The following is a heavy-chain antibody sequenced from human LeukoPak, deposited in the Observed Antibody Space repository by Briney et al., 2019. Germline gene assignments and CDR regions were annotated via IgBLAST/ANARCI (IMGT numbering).Heavy chain of an antibody. CDR1: GYTFTGYY. CDR3: ARHGMDV. J-gene: IGHJ6*02. CDR2: INPSGGST. V-gene: IGHV1-46*03. Sequence: ASVKVSCKASGYTFTGYYMHWVRQAPGQGLEWMGLINPSGGSTTYAQNFQGRVSMTTDTSTSTVNMELSSLRSEDTALYYCARHGMDVWGQGTTVTVSS.